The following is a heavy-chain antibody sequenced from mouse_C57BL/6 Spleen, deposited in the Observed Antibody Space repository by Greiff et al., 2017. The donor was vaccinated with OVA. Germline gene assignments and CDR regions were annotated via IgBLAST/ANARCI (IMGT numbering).Heavy chain of an antibody. CDR1: GFTFSSYT. CDR2: ISGGGGNT. J-gene: IGHJ4*01. CDR3: ARQEDYYGSSYVGAMDY. D-gene: IGHD1-1*01. V-gene: IGHV5-9*01. Sequence: EVMLVESGGGLVKPGGSLKLSCAASGFTFSSYTMSWVRQTPEKRLEWVATISGGGGNTYYPDSVKGRFTISRDNAKNTLYLQMSSLRSEDTALYYCARQEDYYGSSYVGAMDYWGQGTSVTVSS.